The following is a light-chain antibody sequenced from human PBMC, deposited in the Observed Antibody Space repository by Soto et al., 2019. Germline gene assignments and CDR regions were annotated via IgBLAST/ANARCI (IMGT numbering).Light chain of an antibody. Sequence: DIQMTQSPSTLSASVGDRVTITCRASQSISSWLAWYQQKPGKAPKLLIYDASVLASGVPSRFSGSGSGTEFTLTISCLQPDDFATYYCQQYNSYSTFGQGTKVDIK. CDR2: DAS. J-gene: IGKJ1*01. CDR1: QSISSW. CDR3: QQYNSYST. V-gene: IGKV1-5*01.